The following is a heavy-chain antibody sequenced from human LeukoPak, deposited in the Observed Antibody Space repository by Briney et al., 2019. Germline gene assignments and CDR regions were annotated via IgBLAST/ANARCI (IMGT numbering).Heavy chain of an antibody. CDR1: GFTFNNYA. CDR3: ARDYADYVGYFFFDY. CDR2: ISGGGETT. V-gene: IGHV3-23*01. Sequence: GGSLRLSCAASGFTFNNYAMNWGRQAPGKGLEWVSSISGGGETTYYADSAKGRFTISRDNSQNTLYLQMNSLRAEDTAVYYCARDYADYVGYFFFDYWGQGTLVTVSS. D-gene: IGHD4-17*01. J-gene: IGHJ4*02.